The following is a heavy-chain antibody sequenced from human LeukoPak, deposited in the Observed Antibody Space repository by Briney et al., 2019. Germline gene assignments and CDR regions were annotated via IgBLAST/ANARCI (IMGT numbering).Heavy chain of an antibody. V-gene: IGHV3-30*04. CDR1: GFTFSDYD. CDR2: LSYDGRNK. J-gene: IGHJ4*02. D-gene: IGHD6-13*01. Sequence: GGSLRLSCAASGFTFSDYDMHWVRQAPGRGLEWVAFLSYDGRNKNYAESVKGRFTISRDNSENTLYLQMNSLRAEDTAVYFCARQDIAAAVAFDSWGQGALVTVSS. CDR3: ARQDIAAAVAFDS.